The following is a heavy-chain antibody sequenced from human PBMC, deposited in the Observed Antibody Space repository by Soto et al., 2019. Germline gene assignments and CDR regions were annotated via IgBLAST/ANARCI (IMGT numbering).Heavy chain of an antibody. CDR1: GFTFSSYS. D-gene: IGHD3-10*01. CDR3: ARDALWFGEPSDYMDV. J-gene: IGHJ6*03. Sequence: GGSLSLSCAASGFTFSSYSMNWVRQAPGKGLEWVSYISSSSSTIYYADSVKGRFTISGDNAKNSLYLQMNSLRAEDTAVYYCARDALWFGEPSDYMDVWGKGTTVTVSS. CDR2: ISSSSSTI. V-gene: IGHV3-48*01.